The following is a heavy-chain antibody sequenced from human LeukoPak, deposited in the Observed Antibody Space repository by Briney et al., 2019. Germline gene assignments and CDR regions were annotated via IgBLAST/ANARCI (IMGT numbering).Heavy chain of an antibody. CDR3: AREFFLYYYDSSGPSLTP. Sequence: GGSLRLSCAASGFTFSSYSMNWVRQAPGKGLEWVSSISSSSSYIYYADSVKGRFTISRDNAKNSLYLQMNSLRAEDTAVYYCAREFFLYYYDSSGPSLTPWGQGTLVTVSS. CDR1: GFTFSSYS. CDR2: ISSSSSYI. J-gene: IGHJ5*02. D-gene: IGHD3-22*01. V-gene: IGHV3-21*01.